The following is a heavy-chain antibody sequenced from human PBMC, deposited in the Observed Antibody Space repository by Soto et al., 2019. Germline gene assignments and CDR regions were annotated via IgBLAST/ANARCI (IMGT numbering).Heavy chain of an antibody. CDR3: ARDLTISSTDGPLDP. CDR1: GGSMSRYY. CDR2: IHYTGST. J-gene: IGHJ5*02. Sequence: SETLSLTCTVSGGSMSRYYWTWIRQPPGKGLEWIGNIHYTGSTNYNPSLKSRVTILLGTSTSQFSLKVSSVTAADTAVYYCARDLTISSTDGPLDPWGHGXLVTVSS. D-gene: IGHD1-1*01. V-gene: IGHV4-59*01.